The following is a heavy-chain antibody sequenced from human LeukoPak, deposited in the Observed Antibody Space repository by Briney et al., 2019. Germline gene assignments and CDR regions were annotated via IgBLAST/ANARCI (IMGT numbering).Heavy chain of an antibody. CDR1: GDSISISRHF. CDR2: IYNSGST. CDR3: ARQSGYYGSGSYYILWDYYYYYMDV. Sequence: PSETLSLTCNVSGDSISISRHFWAWIRQSPGRGQEWIGYIYNSGSTYYNPSLKSRVTISVDTSKTQFSLKLSSVTAADTAVYYCARQSGYYGSGSYYILWDYYYYYMDVWGKGNTVTISS. J-gene: IGHJ6*03. V-gene: IGHV4-39*01. D-gene: IGHD3-10*01.